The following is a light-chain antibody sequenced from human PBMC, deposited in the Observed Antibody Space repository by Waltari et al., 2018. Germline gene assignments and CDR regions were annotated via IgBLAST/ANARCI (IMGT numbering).Light chain of an antibody. V-gene: IGLV3-25*03. CDR3: QSTDSSGTDVV. Sequence: SYKLTQPPSVSVSPGQTARITCSGDALTKTYVHWYQQKPGQAPVILISKDRERPSGIPERFSGSSSGAIVTLTITGVQAEDEADYYCQSTDSSGTDVVFGGGTKLNV. CDR1: ALTKTY. J-gene: IGLJ2*01. CDR2: KDR.